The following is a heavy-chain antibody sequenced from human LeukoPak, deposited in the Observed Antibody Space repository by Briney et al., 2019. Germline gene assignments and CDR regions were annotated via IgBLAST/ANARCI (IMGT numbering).Heavy chain of an antibody. D-gene: IGHD5-18*01. CDR1: GYTFTSYA. V-gene: IGHV1-3*01. Sequence: ASVKVSCKASGYTFTSYAMHWVRQAPGQRLEWMGWINAGNGHTKYSQNFQGRVTITGDTSATTAYMELSSLRSEDTAVYYCARDPWTAMESFNYFDYWGQGTLVTVSS. CDR3: ARDPWTAMESFNYFDY. J-gene: IGHJ4*02. CDR2: INAGNGHT.